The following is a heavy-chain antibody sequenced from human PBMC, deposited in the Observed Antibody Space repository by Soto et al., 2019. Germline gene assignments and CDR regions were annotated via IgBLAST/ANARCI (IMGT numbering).Heavy chain of an antibody. Sequence: QVHLVQSGAEVRKPGASLKVSCKASGYRFTSYGISWVRQAPGQGLEWMGWISTDNGNTNYAHNLQGGVSMTIDPSTSTAYMELWSLGADDTAVSDCARDDPDTRLVFDYYGMDVWGQGTTVTVSS. J-gene: IGHJ6*02. CDR1: GYRFTSYG. V-gene: IGHV1-18*01. CDR2: ISTDNGNT. CDR3: ARDDPDTRLVFDYYGMDV. D-gene: IGHD3-22*01.